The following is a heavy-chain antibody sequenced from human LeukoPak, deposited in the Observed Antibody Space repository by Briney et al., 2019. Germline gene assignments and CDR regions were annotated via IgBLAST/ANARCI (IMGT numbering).Heavy chain of an antibody. V-gene: IGHV3-53*01. CDR2: IYENGGTT. Sequence: GGSLRLSCAASGFTVSSNYMSWVRQAPEKGLEFVSGIYENGGTTYYADSVKGRFSISRDNSKNTLYLQMDSLRGEDTAVYYCAKDFRIGYSAHFDYWGQGALVTVSS. D-gene: IGHD2-21*01. CDR3: AKDFRIGYSAHFDY. CDR1: GFTVSSNY. J-gene: IGHJ4*02.